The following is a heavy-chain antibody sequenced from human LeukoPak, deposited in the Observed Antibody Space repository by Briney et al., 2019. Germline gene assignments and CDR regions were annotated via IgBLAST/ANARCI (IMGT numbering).Heavy chain of an antibody. Sequence: PRASVTVSCKASGGTFSSYAISWVRQAPGQGLEWMGGIIPIFATANYAQKFQGRVTITADESTSTAYMELSSLRSEDTAVYYCARGPITTRSHFDYWGQGTLVTVSS. V-gene: IGHV1-69*13. D-gene: IGHD3-22*01. CDR3: ARGPITTRSHFDY. CDR2: IIPIFATA. J-gene: IGHJ4*02. CDR1: GGTFSSYA.